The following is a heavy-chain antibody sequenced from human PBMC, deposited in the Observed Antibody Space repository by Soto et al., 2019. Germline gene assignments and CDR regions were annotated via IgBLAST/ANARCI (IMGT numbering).Heavy chain of an antibody. J-gene: IGHJ4*02. CDR1: GYTFTGYY. CDR3: ARSKDTAMVTFAGLDH. CDR2: INPNSGGT. D-gene: IGHD5-18*01. Sequence: ASVKVSCKASGYTFTGYYMHWVRQAPGQGLEWMGWINPNSGGTNYAQKFQGWVTMTRDTSISTAYMELSRLRSDDTAVYYCARSKDTAMVTFAGLDHWGQGTLVTVSS. V-gene: IGHV1-2*04.